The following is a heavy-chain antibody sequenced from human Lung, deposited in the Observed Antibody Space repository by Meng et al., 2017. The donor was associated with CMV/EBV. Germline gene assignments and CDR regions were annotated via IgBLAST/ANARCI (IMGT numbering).Heavy chain of an antibody. Sequence: GGSLRPSCAAPGFTFRTSWLSWVRQAPGGGLEWVANIKHDGSEEYYVDSLTGRFTISRDNAKNSLYLQMNSLRAEDTALYYCARDPGFGALDFWGQGSLVTVSS. CDR1: GFTFRTSW. V-gene: IGHV3-7*01. CDR3: ARDPGFGALDF. J-gene: IGHJ4*02. CDR2: IKHDGSEE. D-gene: IGHD3-10*01.